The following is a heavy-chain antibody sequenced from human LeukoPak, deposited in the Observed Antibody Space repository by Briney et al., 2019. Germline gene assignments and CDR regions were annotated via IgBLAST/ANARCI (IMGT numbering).Heavy chain of an antibody. J-gene: IGHJ4*02. Sequence: GGSLRLSCAASGFTFSSYAMHWVRQAPGKGLEWVSAISGSGGSTYYADSVKGRFTFSRDNSKSTLDLQMNSLRLEDTAVYYCAKDRYSTSSTFTINPFDYWGQGILVTVSS. CDR3: AKDRYSTSSTFTINPFDY. D-gene: IGHD2-2*01. CDR2: ISGSGGST. CDR1: GFTFSSYA. V-gene: IGHV3-23*01.